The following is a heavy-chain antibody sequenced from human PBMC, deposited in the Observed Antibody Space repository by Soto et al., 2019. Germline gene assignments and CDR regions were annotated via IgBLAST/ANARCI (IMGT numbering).Heavy chain of an antibody. CDR3: ARVPSTRIGLFGNLLYHFVY. D-gene: IGHD3-10*01. CDR1: GYIFTNYG. J-gene: IGHJ4*02. Sequence: QVQLEQSGAEVKKPGASVRVSCKASGYIFTNYGITWVRQAPGQGLAWMGWINAYNGDTDYVQNFQGRVTMTTDTSTTTAYMELGSLKYDATTVYYCARVPSTRIGLFGNLLYHFVYWGQGTLVTVSS. CDR2: INAYNGDT. V-gene: IGHV1-18*01.